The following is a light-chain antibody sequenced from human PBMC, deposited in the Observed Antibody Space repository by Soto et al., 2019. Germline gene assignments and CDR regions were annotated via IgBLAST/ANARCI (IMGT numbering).Light chain of an antibody. V-gene: IGKV3-20*01. CDR2: GAS. J-gene: IGKJ1*01. CDR1: QSVSSSY. Sequence: EIVITQSPATLSVSPGERATLSCRASQSVSSSYLAWYQQKPGQAPRLLIYGASSRATGIPDRFSGSGSGTDFTLTISRLEPEDFAVYYCQQYGSSGTFGQGTKVDI. CDR3: QQYGSSGT.